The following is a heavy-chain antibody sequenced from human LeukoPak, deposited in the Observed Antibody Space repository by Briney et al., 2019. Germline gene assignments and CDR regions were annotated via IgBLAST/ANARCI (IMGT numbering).Heavy chain of an antibody. V-gene: IGHV3-21*01. D-gene: IGHD3-10*01. CDR2: ISSSSSYI. CDR1: GFTFSIYA. CDR3: ARGGVYGDYLDY. J-gene: IGHJ4*02. Sequence: PGGSLRLSCAASGFTFSIYAMSWVRQAPGKGLEWVSSISSSSSYIYYADSVKGRFTISRDNAKNSLYLQMNSLRAEDTAVYYCARGGVYGDYLDYWGQGTLVTVSS.